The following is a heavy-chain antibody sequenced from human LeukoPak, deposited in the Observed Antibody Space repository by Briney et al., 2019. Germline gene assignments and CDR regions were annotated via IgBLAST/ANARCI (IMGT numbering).Heavy chain of an antibody. CDR2: ISYDGSNK. Sequence: PGRSLRLSCAASGFTFSSYAMHWVRQAPGKGLEWVAVISYDGSNKYYADSVKGRFTISKDNSKNTLYLQMNSLRAEDTAVYYCAKGPLIEVAGTTWDYWGQGNLVTVSS. V-gene: IGHV3-30-3*01. J-gene: IGHJ4*02. D-gene: IGHD6-19*01. CDR3: AKGPLIEVAGTTWDY. CDR1: GFTFSSYA.